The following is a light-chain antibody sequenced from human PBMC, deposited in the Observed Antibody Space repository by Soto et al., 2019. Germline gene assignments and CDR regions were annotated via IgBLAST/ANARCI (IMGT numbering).Light chain of an antibody. J-gene: IGKJ2*01. CDR2: AAS. V-gene: IGKV1-39*01. CDR3: QQSYSMFRT. Sequence: DIQMTQSPSSLSASVGDRVTITCRASQSISSYLNWYQQKPGKAPKLLIYAASSLQSGVPSRFSGSGSGTEFTLTISSLQPEDFATYYCQQSYSMFRTFGQGTKLEIK. CDR1: QSISSY.